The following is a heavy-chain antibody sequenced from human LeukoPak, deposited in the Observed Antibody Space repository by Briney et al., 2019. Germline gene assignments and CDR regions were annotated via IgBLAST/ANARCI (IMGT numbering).Heavy chain of an antibody. CDR2: IYTTGST. Sequence: SETLSLTCTVSGGSISSGSYYWSWIRQPAGKGLEWIGHIYTTGSTNYNPSLKSRVTISVDASKTQFSLKLNSVTAADTAEYYCACSAQYSYYYMDVWGKGTTVTVSS. V-gene: IGHV4-61*09. D-gene: IGHD6-25*01. J-gene: IGHJ6*03. CDR1: GGSISSGSYY. CDR3: ACSAQYSYYYMDV.